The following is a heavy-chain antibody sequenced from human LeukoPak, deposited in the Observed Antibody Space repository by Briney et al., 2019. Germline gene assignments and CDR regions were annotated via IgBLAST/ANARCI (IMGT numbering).Heavy chain of an antibody. CDR2: IKRDGSEK. Sequence: HPGGSLRLSCAASGFTFCNYLMIWVRQAPGKGLGWVGNIKRDGSEKRYADSVRGRFGISRDNAQTSLYLQMNSLRAEDTAVYYCARASDPWLQLTWGQGTLVTVSS. D-gene: IGHD5-24*01. V-gene: IGHV3-7*05. CDR1: GFTFCNYL. J-gene: IGHJ5*02. CDR3: ARASDPWLQLT.